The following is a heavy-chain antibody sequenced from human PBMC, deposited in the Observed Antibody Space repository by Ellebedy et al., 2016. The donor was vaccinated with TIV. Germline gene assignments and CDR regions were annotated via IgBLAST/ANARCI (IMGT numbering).Heavy chain of an antibody. V-gene: IGHV3-23*01. Sequence: GESLKISCAASGFTFSNYAMSWVRQAPGKGLGWVSDFFSYDGSTHYADSVKGRFTISRDNPKNTLYLQMSSLRAEDTAVYYCAKFSGRAFRKYYLDSWGQGTLVTVSS. CDR2: FFSYDGST. CDR1: GFTFSNYA. CDR3: AKFSGRAFRKYYLDS. D-gene: IGHD6-19*01. J-gene: IGHJ4*02.